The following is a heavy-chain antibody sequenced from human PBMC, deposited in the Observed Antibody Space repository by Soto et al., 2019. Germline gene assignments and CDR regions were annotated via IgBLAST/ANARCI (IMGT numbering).Heavy chain of an antibody. CDR2: IYYSGST. V-gene: IGHV4-39*01. Sequence: SETLSLTCTVSGGSISSSSYYWGWIRQPPGKGLEWIGSIYYSGSTYYNPSLKSRVTISVDTSKNQFSLKLSSVTAADTAVYYCATQTAMVFDYWGQGTLVTVSS. CDR1: GGSISSSSYY. D-gene: IGHD5-18*01. CDR3: ATQTAMVFDY. J-gene: IGHJ4*02.